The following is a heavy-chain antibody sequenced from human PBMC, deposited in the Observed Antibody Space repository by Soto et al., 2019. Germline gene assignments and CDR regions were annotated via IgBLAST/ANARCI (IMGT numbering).Heavy chain of an antibody. CDR3: SRVGRSNSKCYTRGMDV. V-gene: IGHV4-4*07. CDR1: GGSISGYY. Sequence: QMHLQESGPGLVKPSETLSLTCTVSGGSISGYYWSWVRQPAGKGLEWVGRIYSDGTTNYSPSLKSRVTMSLDTSKDQFSLHLNSVTAADTAVYYCSRVGRSNSKCYTRGMDVWGQGTTVTVSS. CDR2: IYSDGTT. J-gene: IGHJ6*02. D-gene: IGHD2-2*01.